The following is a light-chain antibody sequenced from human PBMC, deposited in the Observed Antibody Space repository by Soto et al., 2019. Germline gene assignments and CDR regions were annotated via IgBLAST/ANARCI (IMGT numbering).Light chain of an antibody. J-gene: IGLJ1*01. Sequence: QSALTQPASVSGSPGQSITISCTGTSSDVGGYNYVSWYQQHPGKAPKLMIYDVSNRPSGVSNRFSGYKSGNTASLTISGLQAEHESDYYCSSYTSSSTLYVFGTGTQLTVL. CDR1: SSDVGGYNY. CDR3: SSYTSSSTLYV. V-gene: IGLV2-14*01. CDR2: DVS.